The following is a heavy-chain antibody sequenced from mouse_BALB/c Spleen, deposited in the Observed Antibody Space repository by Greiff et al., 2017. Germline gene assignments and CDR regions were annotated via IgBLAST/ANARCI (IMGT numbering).Heavy chain of an antibody. CDR3: TRRYYGSSYDFDY. CDR2: IYPGNSDT. J-gene: IGHJ2*01. Sequence: EVQLQQSGTVLARPGASVKMSCKASGYSFTSYWMHWVKQRPGQGLEWIGAIYPGNSDTSYNQKFKGKAKLTAVTSASTAYMELSSLTNEDSAVYYCTRRYYGSSYDFDYWGQGTTLTVSS. CDR1: GYSFTSYW. D-gene: IGHD1-1*01. V-gene: IGHV1-5*01.